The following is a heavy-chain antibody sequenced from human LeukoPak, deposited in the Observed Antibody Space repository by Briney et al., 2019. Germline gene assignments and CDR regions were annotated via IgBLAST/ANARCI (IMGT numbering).Heavy chain of an antibody. CDR3: AKDRGYDSSGYYHY. CDR1: GFTFDDYG. J-gene: IGHJ4*02. V-gene: IGHV3-9*01. Sequence: GGSLRLSCAASGFTFDDYGMSWVRQAPGKGLEWVSGISWNSGSIGYADSVKGRFTISRDNAKNSLYLQMNSLRAEDTALYYCAKDRGYDSSGYYHYWGQGTLVTVSS. D-gene: IGHD3-22*01. CDR2: ISWNSGSI.